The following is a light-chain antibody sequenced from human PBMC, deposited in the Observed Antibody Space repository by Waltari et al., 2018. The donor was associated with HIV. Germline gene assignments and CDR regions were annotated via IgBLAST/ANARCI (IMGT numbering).Light chain of an antibody. J-gene: IGLJ1*01. CDR3: CSYAGSYNYV. Sequence: QSVTISCTGTSSDVGGYNYVSWYQHHPGKAPKVMIYDVTKRPSGVPDRFSGSKSGNTASLTISGLQADDEADYYCCSYAGSYNYVFGTGTKVTVL. CDR2: DVT. CDR1: SSDVGGYNY. V-gene: IGLV2-11*01.